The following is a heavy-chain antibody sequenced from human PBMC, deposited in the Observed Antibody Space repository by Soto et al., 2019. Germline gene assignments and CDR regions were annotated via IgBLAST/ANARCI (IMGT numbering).Heavy chain of an antibody. D-gene: IGHD6-6*01. Sequence: QVQLVESGGGVVQPGRSLRLSCAASGFTFSSYGMHWVRQAPGKGLEWVAVISYDGSNKYYADSVKGRFTISRDNSKNTLYLQMNSLRAEDTAVYYCGKREGFGWSSSSRYWGQGTLVTVSS. CDR3: GKREGFGWSSSSRY. V-gene: IGHV3-30*18. CDR2: ISYDGSNK. J-gene: IGHJ4*02. CDR1: GFTFSSYG.